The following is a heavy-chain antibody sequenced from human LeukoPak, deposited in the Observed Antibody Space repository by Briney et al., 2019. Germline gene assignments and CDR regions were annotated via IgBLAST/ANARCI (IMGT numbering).Heavy chain of an antibody. D-gene: IGHD3-9*01. J-gene: IGHJ4*02. V-gene: IGHV3-21*01. Sequence: GGSLRLSCAASGFTFSSYSMNWVRQAPGKGLEWVSSISSSSSYIYYADSVKGRFTISRDNAKNSLYLQMNSLRAEDTAVYYCARLDILTGYIDYWGQGTLVTVSS. CDR1: GFTFSSYS. CDR3: ARLDILTGYIDY. CDR2: ISSSSSYI.